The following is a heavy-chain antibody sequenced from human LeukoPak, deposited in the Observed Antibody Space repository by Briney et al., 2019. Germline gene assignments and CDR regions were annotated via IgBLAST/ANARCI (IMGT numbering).Heavy chain of an antibody. V-gene: IGHV4-30-4*08. D-gene: IGHD2-2*01. Sequence: SETLSLTCTVSGGSISSGDYYWSWIRQPPGKGLEWIGYIYYSGSTYYNPSLKSRVTISVDTSKNQFSLKLSSVTAADTAVYYCARGPGCTSCSPYYYYYMDVWGKGTTVTVSS. CDR3: ARGPGCTSCSPYYYYYMDV. CDR1: GGSISSGDYY. J-gene: IGHJ6*03. CDR2: IYYSGST.